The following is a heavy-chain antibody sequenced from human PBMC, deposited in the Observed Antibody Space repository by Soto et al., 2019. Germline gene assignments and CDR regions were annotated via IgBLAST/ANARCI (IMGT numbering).Heavy chain of an antibody. CDR3: ATGISMLRGVAG. J-gene: IGHJ4*02. D-gene: IGHD3-10*01. CDR2: SRNRPNSYST. V-gene: IGHV3-72*01. Sequence: PGGSLRLSCAVSGFPFSEHHMDWVRQAPGKGLEWVGRSRNRPNSYSTAYAASVEGRFTISRDDSKNSLYLQMNSLKSEDTAVYYCATGISMLRGVAGWGQGTLVTVSS. CDR1: GFPFSEHH.